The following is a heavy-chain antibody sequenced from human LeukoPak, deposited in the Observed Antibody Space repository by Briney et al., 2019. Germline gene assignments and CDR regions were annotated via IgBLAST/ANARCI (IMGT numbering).Heavy chain of an antibody. Sequence: PSETLSLTCTVSGGSVSGFYWSWIRQPPGKGLEWIGSVYYSGGTNYNPSLKSRVAISADTSKNQFSLKLGSVTAADTAVYHCAREGRYRYGYNEYHSYMDIWGKGTTVTVSS. V-gene: IGHV4-59*02. D-gene: IGHD5-18*01. CDR3: AREGRYRYGYNEYHSYMDI. CDR2: VYYSGGT. CDR1: GGSVSGFY. J-gene: IGHJ6*03.